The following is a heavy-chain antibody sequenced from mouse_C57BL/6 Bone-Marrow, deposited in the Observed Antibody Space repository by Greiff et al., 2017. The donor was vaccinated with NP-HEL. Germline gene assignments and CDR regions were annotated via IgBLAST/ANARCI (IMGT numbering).Heavy chain of an antibody. CDR3: ARTEYGNHPYYFDY. Sequence: EVKLQESGGGLVKPGGSLKLSCAASGFTFSDYGMHWVRQAPEKGLEWVAYISSGSSTIYYADTVKGRFTISRDNAKNTLFLQMTSLRSEDTAMYYCARTEYGNHPYYFDYWGQGTTLTVSS. J-gene: IGHJ2*01. CDR1: GFTFSDYG. CDR2: ISSGSSTI. V-gene: IGHV5-17*01. D-gene: IGHD2-1*01.